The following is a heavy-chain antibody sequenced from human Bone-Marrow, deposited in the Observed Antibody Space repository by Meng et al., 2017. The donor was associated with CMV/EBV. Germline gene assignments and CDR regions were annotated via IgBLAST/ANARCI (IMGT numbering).Heavy chain of an antibody. D-gene: IGHD1-1*01. J-gene: IGHJ1*01. CDR2: IYNSGST. Sequence: SETLSLTCTVPGGPISSGDYYWSWIRQPPGKGLEWIAYIYNSGSTYYNPSLESGVTISVDKSKNQLSLKLSSVTAADTAVYYCARTTSYALDAAEYFQYWGQGTLVTVSS. CDR1: GGPISSGDYY. V-gene: IGHV4-30-4*08. CDR3: ARTTSYALDAAEYFQY.